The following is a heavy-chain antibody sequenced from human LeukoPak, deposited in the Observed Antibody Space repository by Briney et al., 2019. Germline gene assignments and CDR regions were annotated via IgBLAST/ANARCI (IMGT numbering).Heavy chain of an antibody. J-gene: IGHJ4*02. CDR3: AKDPVGRGGCSGGSCVDY. D-gene: IGHD2-15*01. CDR2: ISYDGSNK. Sequence: GRSLRLSCAASGFTFSSYGMHWVRQAPGKGLEWVAVISYDGSNKYYADSVKGRFTISRDNSKNTLYLQMNSLRAEDTAVYYCAKDPVGRGGCSGGSCVDYWGQGTLVTVSS. CDR1: GFTFSSYG. V-gene: IGHV3-30*18.